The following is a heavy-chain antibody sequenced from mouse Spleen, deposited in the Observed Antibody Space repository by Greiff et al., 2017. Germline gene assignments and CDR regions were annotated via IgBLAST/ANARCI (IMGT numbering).Heavy chain of an antibody. J-gene: IGHJ3*01. CDR1: GYTFTDYY. CDR2: IYPGSGNT. D-gene: IGHD2-1*01. V-gene: IGHV1-76*01. Sequence: QVQLKESGAELVRPGASVKLSCKASGYTFTDYYINWVKQRPGQGLEWIARIYPGSGNTYYNEKFKGKATLTAEKSSSTAYMQLSSLTSEDSAVYFCARNYGNYVQFAYWGQGTLVTVSA. CDR3: ARNYGNYVQFAY.